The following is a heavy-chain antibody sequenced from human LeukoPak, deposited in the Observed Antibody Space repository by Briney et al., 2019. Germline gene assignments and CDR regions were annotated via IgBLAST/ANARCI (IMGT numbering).Heavy chain of an antibody. J-gene: IGHJ4*02. V-gene: IGHV4-59*01. CDR1: GGSISSYY. D-gene: IGHD5-18*01. Sequence: PSETLSLTCTVSGGSISSYYWSWIRQPPGKGLEWIGYIYYSGSTSYNPSLTSRVTISVDTSNNQFSLKLSSVTAADTAVYYCARLTLYSYGNLDYWGQGTLVTVSS. CDR3: ARLTLYSYGNLDY. CDR2: IYYSGST.